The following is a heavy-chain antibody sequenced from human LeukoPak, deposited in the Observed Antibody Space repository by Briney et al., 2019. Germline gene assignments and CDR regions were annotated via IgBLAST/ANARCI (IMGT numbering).Heavy chain of an antibody. CDR3: ARESPGYSSGWYVFSDY. Sequence: SETLSLTCAVYGGSFSGYYWSWIRQPPGKGLEWIGEINHSGSTNYNPSLKSRVTISVDTSKNQFSLKLSSATAADTAVYYCARESPGYSSGWYVFSDYWGQGTLVTVSS. CDR2: INHSGST. J-gene: IGHJ4*02. V-gene: IGHV4-34*01. D-gene: IGHD6-19*01. CDR1: GGSFSGYY.